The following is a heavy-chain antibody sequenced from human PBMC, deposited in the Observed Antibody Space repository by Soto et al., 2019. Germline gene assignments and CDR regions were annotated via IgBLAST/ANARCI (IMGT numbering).Heavy chain of an antibody. Sequence: SETLSLTCTVSGGSISSGGYYWSWIRQHPGKGLEWIGYIYYSGSTYYNPSLKSRVTISVDTSKNQFSLKLSSVTAADTAVYYCARVPVEGSGSYFLSGSRYYYYMDVWGKGTTVTVSS. V-gene: IGHV4-31*03. CDR1: GGSISSGGYY. D-gene: IGHD3-10*01. CDR3: ARVPVEGSGSYFLSGSRYYYYMDV. J-gene: IGHJ6*03. CDR2: IYYSGST.